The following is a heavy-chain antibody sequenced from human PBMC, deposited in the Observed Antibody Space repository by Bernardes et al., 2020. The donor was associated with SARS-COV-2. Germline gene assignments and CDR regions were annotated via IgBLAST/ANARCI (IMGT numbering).Heavy chain of an antibody. CDR2: MTPNCGNT. CDR3: AIIMVGPTNYYYYYGMDV. D-gene: IGHD1-26*01. V-gene: IGHV1-8*01. CDR1: GYTFTAYD. Sequence: ASVKVSCKASGYTFTAYDISWVRQATGQGLEWMGWMTPNCGNTGYAQKFQGRVTMTRDTSISTAYMELSSLTSDDTAVYFCAIIMVGPTNYYYYYGMDVWGQGTTVTVSS. J-gene: IGHJ6*02.